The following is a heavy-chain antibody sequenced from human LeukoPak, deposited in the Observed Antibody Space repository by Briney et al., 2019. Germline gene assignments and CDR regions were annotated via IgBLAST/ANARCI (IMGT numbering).Heavy chain of an antibody. J-gene: IGHJ2*01. Sequence: SETLSLTCTVSGGSISSGSYYWSWIRQPAGKGLEWIGRIYTSGSTNYNPSLKSRVTISVDTSKNQFSLKLSSVTAADTAVYYCARIKKYYYDSSGYYVRVGYFDLWGRGTLVTVSS. CDR3: ARIKKYYYDSSGYYVRVGYFDL. CDR2: IYTSGST. D-gene: IGHD3-22*01. CDR1: GGSISSGSYY. V-gene: IGHV4-61*02.